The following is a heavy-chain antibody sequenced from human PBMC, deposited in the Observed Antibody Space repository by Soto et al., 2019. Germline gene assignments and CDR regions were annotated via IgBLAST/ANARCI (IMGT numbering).Heavy chain of an antibody. CDR1: GGSVSSDDYS. Sequence: QVQLQESGPGLVKPSQTLSVTCTVSGGSVSSDDYSWSWIRQHPGKGLEWIGYIRDSGRTYYNPSLECRVTISVDTSKNQFSLRLRSVTAADTAVYYCARAMANYFDYWGQGTLVTASS. D-gene: IGHD2-8*01. V-gene: IGHV4-31*03. CDR2: IRDSGRT. J-gene: IGHJ4*02. CDR3: ARAMANYFDY.